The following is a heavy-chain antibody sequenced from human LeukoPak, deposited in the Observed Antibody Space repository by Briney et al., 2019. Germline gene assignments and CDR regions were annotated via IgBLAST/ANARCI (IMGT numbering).Heavy chain of an antibody. V-gene: IGHV4-39*01. D-gene: IGHD3/OR15-3a*01. CDR2: IYYIGST. CDR1: GGSISSSSYY. J-gene: IGHJ4*02. Sequence: KSSETLSLTCTVSGGSISSSSYYWGWIRQPPGKGLEWIGNIYYIGSTYYNPSLKSRVTISVDTSKNQFSLKLSSVTAADTAVYYCARQTGSGLFILPGGQGTLVTVSS. CDR3: ARQTGSGLFILP.